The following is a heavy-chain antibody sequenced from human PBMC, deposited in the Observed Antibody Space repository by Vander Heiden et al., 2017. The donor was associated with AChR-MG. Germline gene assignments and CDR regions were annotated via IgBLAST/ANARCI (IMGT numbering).Heavy chain of an antibody. CDR2: ISSSSSYI. CDR1: GFTFSGCS. J-gene: IGHJ4*02. CDR3: ARAHYSNPDY. V-gene: IGHV3-21*01. D-gene: IGHD4-4*01. Sequence: EVQLVESGGGLVKPGGPLRLSCPASGFTFSGCSMSWVRQAPGKGQGWVSSISSSSSYIYDADSVKGRFTISRDNAKNSLYLQMNSLRAEDTAVYYCARAHYSNPDYWGQGTLVTVSS.